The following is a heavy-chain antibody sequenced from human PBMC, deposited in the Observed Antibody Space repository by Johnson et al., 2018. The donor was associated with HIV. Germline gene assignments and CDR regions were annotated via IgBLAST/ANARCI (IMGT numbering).Heavy chain of an antibody. D-gene: IGHD4-23*01. CDR2: ISWNSRSI. CDR1: GFTFDDYA. Sequence: VQLVESGGGLVQPGGSLRLSCAASGFTFDDYAMHWVRQGPGKGLEWVSGISWNSRSIGYADSVKGRFTISRDNAKNSLYLQMNSLRAEDKAVYYCARDMSLTTVVMDAFDIWCQGTMVTVSS. V-gene: IGHV3-9*01. CDR3: ARDMSLTTVVMDAFDI. J-gene: IGHJ3*02.